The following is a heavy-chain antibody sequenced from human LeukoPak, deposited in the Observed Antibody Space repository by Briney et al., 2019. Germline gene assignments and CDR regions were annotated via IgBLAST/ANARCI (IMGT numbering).Heavy chain of an antibody. CDR1: GFTFSSYA. D-gene: IGHD3-22*01. V-gene: IGHV3-23*01. CDR3: AKGGDHYDSSGLDY. CDR2: ISGSGGST. J-gene: IGHJ4*02. Sequence: PGGSLRLSCAASGFTFSSYAMSWVRQAPGKGLEWVSAISGSGGSTYYADSVKGRFTISRDNSKNTLYLQMNSLRAEDTAVYHCAKGGDHYDSSGLDYWGQGTLVTVSS.